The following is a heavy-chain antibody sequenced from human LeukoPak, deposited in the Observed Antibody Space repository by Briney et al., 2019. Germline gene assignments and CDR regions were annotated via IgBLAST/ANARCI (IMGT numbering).Heavy chain of an antibody. CDR3: ARAPYYSNYGFDY. D-gene: IGHD4-11*01. CDR1: GYTFTSYD. J-gene: IGHJ4*02. Sequence: ASVKVSCKASGYTFTSYDINRVRQATGQGLEWMGWMNPNSGNTGYAQKFQGRVTMTRNTSISTAYMELSSLRSEDTAVYYCARAPYYSNYGFDYWGQGTLVTVSS. CDR2: MNPNSGNT. V-gene: IGHV1-8*01.